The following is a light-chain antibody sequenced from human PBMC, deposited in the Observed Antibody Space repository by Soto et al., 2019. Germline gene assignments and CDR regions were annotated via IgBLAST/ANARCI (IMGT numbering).Light chain of an antibody. J-gene: IGLJ1*01. Sequence: QSVLTQPPSVSGAPGQRVTISCTGSSSNIGAGYDVHWYQQLPGTAPKLLIYGNSNRPSGVPDRFSGSKSGTSASLAITGHQAEHEADYYCQYYDSSLSGFVFGTGTKLTVL. V-gene: IGLV1-40*01. CDR3: QYYDSSLSGFV. CDR1: SSNIGAGYD. CDR2: GNS.